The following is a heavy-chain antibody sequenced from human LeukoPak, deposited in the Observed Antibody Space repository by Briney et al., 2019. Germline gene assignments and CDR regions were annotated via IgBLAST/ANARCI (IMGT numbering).Heavy chain of an antibody. V-gene: IGHV3-7*03. Sequence: PGRSLRLSCAASGFTFSSYWMNWARQAPGKGLEWVASINHNGSVNYYVDSVKGRFTISRDNAKNSLYLQMSNLRAEDTAVYFCARGGGLDVWGQGATVTVSS. D-gene: IGHD3-16*01. J-gene: IGHJ6*02. CDR2: INHNGSVN. CDR3: ARGGGLDV. CDR1: GFTFSSYW.